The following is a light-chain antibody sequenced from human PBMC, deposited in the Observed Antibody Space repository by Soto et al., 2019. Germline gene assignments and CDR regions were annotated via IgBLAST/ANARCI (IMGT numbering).Light chain of an antibody. CDR3: QQYNSYSRT. CDR2: DAS. Sequence: DIQMTQSPSTLSASVGDRVTITCRASQSISSWLAWYQQKPGKAPKLLIYDASSLESGVPSRFSGSGSGTEFTLTISSLQPDDFATYYGQQYNSYSRTFGHGTKLEIK. CDR1: QSISSW. J-gene: IGKJ2*01. V-gene: IGKV1-5*01.